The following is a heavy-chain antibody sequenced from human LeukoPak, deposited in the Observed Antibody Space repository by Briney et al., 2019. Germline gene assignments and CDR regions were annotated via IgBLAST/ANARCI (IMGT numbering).Heavy chain of an antibody. CDR3: AKDHY. Sequence: GRSLRLSCAASGFTFSSYGMHWVRQDPGKGLEWVAVISYDGSNKYYADSVKGRFTISRDNSKNTLYLQMNSLRAEDTAVYYCAKDHYWGQGTLVTVSS. CDR1: GFTFSSYG. V-gene: IGHV3-30*18. CDR2: ISYDGSNK. J-gene: IGHJ4*02.